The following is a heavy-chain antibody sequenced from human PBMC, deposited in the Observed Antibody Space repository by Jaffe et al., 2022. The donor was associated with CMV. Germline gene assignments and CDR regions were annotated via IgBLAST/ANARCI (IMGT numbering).Heavy chain of an antibody. CDR1: GFTFSSYA. V-gene: IGHV3-30*18. CDR2: ISYEGSNQ. CDR3: AKVMGGNYWGASDI. D-gene: IGHD1-7*01. J-gene: IGHJ3*02. Sequence: QVQLVESGGGVVQPGRSLRLSCAASGFTFSSYAMHWVRQAPGKGLEWVAVISYEGSNQYYAPSVKGRFTVSRDNSNNTLYLQMNSLRPEDTAVYYCAKVMGGNYWGASDIWGQGTMVTVSS.